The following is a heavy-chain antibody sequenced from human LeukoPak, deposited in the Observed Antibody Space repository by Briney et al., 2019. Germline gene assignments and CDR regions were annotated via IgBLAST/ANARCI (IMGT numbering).Heavy chain of an antibody. CDR1: GYTFAAYY. CDR2: INPNSGGT. J-gene: IGHJ4*02. Sequence: ASVKVSCKASGYTFAAYYIHWVRQAPGQGLEWRGWINPNSGGTNSAQKFQGRVTMTRDTSITTTYMEVGRLTSDDTAVYYCARDLGSRGGYFSGYWGQGTLVSVSS. D-gene: IGHD2-15*01. V-gene: IGHV1-2*02. CDR3: ARDLGSRGGYFSGY.